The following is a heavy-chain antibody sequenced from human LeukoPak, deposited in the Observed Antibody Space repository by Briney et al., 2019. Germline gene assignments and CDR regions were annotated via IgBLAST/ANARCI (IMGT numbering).Heavy chain of an antibody. D-gene: IGHD6-19*01. J-gene: IGHJ4*02. CDR3: ARARSGYSSGWYVDY. CDR2: ISSSGSTI. Sequence: GGSLRLSCAASGFTFSSYAMSWVRQAPGKGLEWVSYISSSGSTIYYADSVKGRFTVSRDNAKNSLYLQMNSLRAEDTAVYYCARARSGYSSGWYVDYWGQGTLDTVSS. V-gene: IGHV3-48*04. CDR1: GFTFSSYA.